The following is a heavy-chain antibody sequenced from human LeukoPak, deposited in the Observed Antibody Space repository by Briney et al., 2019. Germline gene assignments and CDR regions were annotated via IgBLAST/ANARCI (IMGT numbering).Heavy chain of an antibody. CDR2: ISYDGSNK. CDR3: AKDHSWAPDY. D-gene: IGHD6-13*01. Sequence: PGGSLRLSCAASGFTFSSYGMHWVRQAPGKGLEWVAVISYDGSNKYYADSVKGRFTISRDNSKNTLYLQMNSLGAEDTAVYYCAKDHSWAPDYWGQGTLVTVSS. J-gene: IGHJ4*02. CDR1: GFTFSSYG. V-gene: IGHV3-30*18.